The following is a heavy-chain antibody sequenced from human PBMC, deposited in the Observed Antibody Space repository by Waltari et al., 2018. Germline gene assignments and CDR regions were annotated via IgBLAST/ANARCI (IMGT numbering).Heavy chain of an antibody. CDR1: GGTFSSYA. D-gene: IGHD3-10*01. CDR3: ASSGSGSYYTFSY. CDR2: IIPIVGTA. J-gene: IGHJ4*02. Sequence: QVQLVQSGAEVKKPGSSVKVSCKASGGTFSSYAISWVRQAPGQGLEWMGGIIPIVGTANYAQKFQGRVTMTADESTSTAYTELSSLRSEDTAVYYCASSGSGSYYTFSYWGQGTLATVSS. V-gene: IGHV1-69*12.